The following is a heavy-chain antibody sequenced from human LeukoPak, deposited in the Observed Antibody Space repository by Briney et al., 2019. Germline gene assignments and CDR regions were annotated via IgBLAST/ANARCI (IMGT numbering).Heavy chain of an antibody. CDR3: ARDPYRIVGATTSYYYGMDV. J-gene: IGHJ6*02. Sequence: ASVKVSCKASGYTFTSYYMHWVRQAPGQGLEWMGLINPSGGSTSYAQKFQGRVTMTRDTSTSTVYMELSSLRSEDTAVYYCARDPYRIVGATTSYYYGMDVWGQGTTVTVSS. CDR1: GYTFTSYY. V-gene: IGHV1-46*01. D-gene: IGHD1-26*01. CDR2: INPSGGST.